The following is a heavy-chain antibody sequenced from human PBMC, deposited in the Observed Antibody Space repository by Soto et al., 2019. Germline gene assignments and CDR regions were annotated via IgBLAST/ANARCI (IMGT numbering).Heavy chain of an antibody. CDR2: ISYDGSNK. CDR3: AKASLYYYYYMDV. CDR1: GFTFSSYG. V-gene: IGHV3-30*18. Sequence: QVQLVESGGGVVQPGRSLRLSCAASGFTFSSYGMHWVRQAPGKGLEWVAVISYDGSNKYYADSVKGRFTISRDNSKNTLYLQMNSLRAEDTAVYYCAKASLYYYYYMDVGGKGTTVTVSS. J-gene: IGHJ6*03.